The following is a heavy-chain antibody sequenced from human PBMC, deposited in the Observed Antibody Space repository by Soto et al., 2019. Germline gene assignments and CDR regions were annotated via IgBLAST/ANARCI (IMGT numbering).Heavy chain of an antibody. V-gene: IGHV3-23*01. CDR1: GFTFSNYG. D-gene: IGHD1-26*01. Sequence: LRLSCAASGFTFSNYGMSWVRQAPGKGLEWVSALPEIGTNTYYADSVKGRFTISRDNSKNTLFLQINNLRAGDTAVYYCAKKSGVGATWYFDYWGQGTLVTVSS. CDR2: LPEIGTNT. CDR3: AKKSGVGATWYFDY. J-gene: IGHJ4*02.